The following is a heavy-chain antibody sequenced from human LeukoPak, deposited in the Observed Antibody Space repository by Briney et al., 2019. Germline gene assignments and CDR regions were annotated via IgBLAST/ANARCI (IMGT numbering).Heavy chain of an antibody. CDR2: IKQDGSEK. V-gene: IGHV3-7*01. CDR1: GFTFSSYW. J-gene: IGHJ4*02. D-gene: IGHD6-19*01. Sequence: GGSLRLSCAASGFTFSSYWMSWVRQAPGKGLEWVANIKQDGSEKYYVDSVKGRFTISRDNAKNSLYLQMNSLRAEDTAVYYCARGLTEQWLIPDYWGQGTLVTVSS. CDR3: ARGLTEQWLIPDY.